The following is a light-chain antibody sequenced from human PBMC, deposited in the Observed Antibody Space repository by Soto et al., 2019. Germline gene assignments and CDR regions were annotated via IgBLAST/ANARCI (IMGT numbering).Light chain of an antibody. CDR3: QQYSSMLS. CDR1: HDVSRN. J-gene: IGKJ4*01. V-gene: IGKV1-33*01. CDR2: DAS. Sequence: DLQMIQSRSSLSASVGDRVTIACRSRHDVSRNLNWLQQKRGEAPKLLIYDASNLERGVPSRFSGSGSGTDFILTISSLQPEDVATYHCQQYSSMLSFGGGT.